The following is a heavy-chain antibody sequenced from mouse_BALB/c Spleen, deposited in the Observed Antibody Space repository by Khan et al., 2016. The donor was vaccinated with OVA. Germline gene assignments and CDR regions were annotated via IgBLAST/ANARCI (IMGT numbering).Heavy chain of an antibody. D-gene: IGHD1-1*01. CDR3: SRLTYYYYSEGFAY. V-gene: IGHV5-6*01. CDR1: GFTFSTYG. CDR2: ISTGGSYT. J-gene: IGHJ3*01. Sequence: EVELVESGGDLVKPGGSLNLSCAASGFTFSTYGMSWVRQTPDKRLEWVATISTGGSYTYYPDSVKGRFTISRDNAKNTLYLQMRSLKSEDNDMYYCSRLTYYYYSEGFAYWGQGTLGTVSA.